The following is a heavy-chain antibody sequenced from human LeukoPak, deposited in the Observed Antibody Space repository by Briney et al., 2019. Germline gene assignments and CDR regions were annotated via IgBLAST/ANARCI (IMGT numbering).Heavy chain of an antibody. CDR1: GYSFTSYW. CDR3: ATTVLIAATTSEDAFDI. J-gene: IGHJ3*02. V-gene: IGHV5-51*01. D-gene: IGHD2-15*01. Sequence: GESLKISCKGSGYSFTSYWIGWVRQMPGKGLEWMGIIYPGDSDTRYSPSIQGQVTISADKSINTAYLQWSSLKASDTAMYYCATTVLIAATTSEDAFDIWGQGTMVTVSS. CDR2: IYPGDSDT.